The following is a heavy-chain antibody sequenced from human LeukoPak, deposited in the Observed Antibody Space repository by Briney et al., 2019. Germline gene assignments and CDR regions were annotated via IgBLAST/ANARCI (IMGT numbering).Heavy chain of an antibody. CDR1: GFTFSSYA. CDR3: ARDPYGSGSYGWFDP. CDR2: ISSNGGST. V-gene: IGHV3-64*01. D-gene: IGHD3-10*01. J-gene: IGHJ5*02. Sequence: SGGSLRLSCAASGFTFSSYAMHWVRQAPGKGLEYVSAISSNGGSTYYANSVKGRFTISRDNAKNSLYLQMNSLRAEDTAVYYCARDPYGSGSYGWFDPWGQGTLVTVSS.